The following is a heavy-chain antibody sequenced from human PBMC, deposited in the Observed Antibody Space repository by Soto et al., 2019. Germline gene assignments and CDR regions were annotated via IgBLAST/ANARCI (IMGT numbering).Heavy chain of an antibody. CDR3: ARVNCYDTNYWYFDL. D-gene: IGHD3-22*01. Sequence: EVQVVESGGGLVQPGGSLRLSCAASGFTVSDNYMSWVRQAPGKGLEWVSLIYSGGRTFYADSVKGRFTIPRDTNTVYLQMNILRAEDTAVYYCARVNCYDTNYWYFDLWGRGTLVTVSS. V-gene: IGHV3-66*01. CDR1: GFTVSDNY. J-gene: IGHJ2*01. CDR2: IYSGGRT.